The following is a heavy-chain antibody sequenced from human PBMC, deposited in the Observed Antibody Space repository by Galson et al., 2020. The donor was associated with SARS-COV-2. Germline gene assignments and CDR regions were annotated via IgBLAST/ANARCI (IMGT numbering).Heavy chain of an antibody. J-gene: IGHJ4*02. D-gene: IGHD3-10*01. CDR2: ISPFNGNT. CDR3: AREYGSGIYVGIDF. CDR1: GYLFTRYG. Sequence: SCKASGYLFTRYGITWVRQAPGQGLEWMGWISPFNGNTNYAQKFQDRVKLTTDTSTTTAYMELKSLRSDDTAVYYCAREYGSGIYVGIDFWGQGTQVNVPS. V-gene: IGHV1-18*01.